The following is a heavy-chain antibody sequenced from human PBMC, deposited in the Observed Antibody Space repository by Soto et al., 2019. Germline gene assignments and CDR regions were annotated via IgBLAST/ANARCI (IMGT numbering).Heavy chain of an antibody. J-gene: IGHJ6*02. D-gene: IGHD2-15*01. Sequence: PSETLSLTCTVSGGSISSYYWSWIRQPPGKGLEWIGYIYYSGSTNYNPSLKSRVTISVDTSKNQFSLKLSSVTAADTAVYYCARDRPPLGYCSGGSCRSYYYYGMDVWGQGTTVTVSS. CDR3: ARDRPPLGYCSGGSCRSYYYYGMDV. CDR2: IYYSGST. CDR1: GGSISSYY. V-gene: IGHV4-59*01.